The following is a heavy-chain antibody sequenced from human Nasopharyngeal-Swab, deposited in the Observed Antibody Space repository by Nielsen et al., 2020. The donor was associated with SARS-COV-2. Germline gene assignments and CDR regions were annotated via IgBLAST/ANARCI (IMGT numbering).Heavy chain of an antibody. J-gene: IGHJ6*02. CDR1: GYTFTSYD. CDR3: ARAVVPAATLGMDV. V-gene: IGHV1-8*01. Sequence: ASVKVSCKASGYTFTSYDINWVRQATGQGLEWMGWMNPNSGNTGYAQKFQGRVTVTRNTSISTAYMELSSLRSEDTAVYYCARAVVPAATLGMDVWGQGTTVTVSS. D-gene: IGHD2-2*01. CDR2: MNPNSGNT.